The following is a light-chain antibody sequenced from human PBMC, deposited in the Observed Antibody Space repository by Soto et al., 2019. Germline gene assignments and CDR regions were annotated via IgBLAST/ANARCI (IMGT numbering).Light chain of an antibody. CDR1: SSDVGYYDY. J-gene: IGLJ1*01. CDR2: EVT. CDR3: SSYAGSNNFV. Sequence: QSFRPQPPSASGFPGHSFTISCTGTSSDVGYYDYVSWYQQHPGKAPKLVIFEVTKRPSGVPDRVSASKSGNTASLTVSGLRAEDEADYYCSSYAGSNNFVFGSGTKVTV. V-gene: IGLV2-8*01.